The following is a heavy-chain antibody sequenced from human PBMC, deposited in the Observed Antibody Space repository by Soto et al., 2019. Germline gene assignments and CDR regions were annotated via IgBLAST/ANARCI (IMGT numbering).Heavy chain of an antibody. V-gene: IGHV4-4*02. CDR2: IYHGGST. CDR3: ARLSFYYGVDV. CDR1: GGSISSANW. J-gene: IGHJ6*02. Sequence: XGTLSLTCAVSGGSISSANWWTCVRQPPGKGLEWIGEIYHGGSTSYNPSLKSRVTLSLDKFKNHFSLNLTSVTAADTAVYYCARLSFYYGVDVWGQGTTVTVSS.